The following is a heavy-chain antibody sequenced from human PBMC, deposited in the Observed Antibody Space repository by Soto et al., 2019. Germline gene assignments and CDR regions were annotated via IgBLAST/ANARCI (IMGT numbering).Heavy chain of an antibody. Sequence: QVQLVQSGAEVKKPGASVKVSCTASGYTLTSYDINWVRQATGQGLEWMGWMNPDSGNTGYAQKFQGRVTMTRNTSINSVYMERSCLRPEDTAVYYWARGGYSGYDVSGDMDAFDMWGQGTMVTVSS. J-gene: IGHJ3*02. CDR3: ARGGYSGYDVSGDMDAFDM. V-gene: IGHV1-8*01. CDR2: MNPDSGNT. D-gene: IGHD5-12*01. CDR1: GYTLTSYD.